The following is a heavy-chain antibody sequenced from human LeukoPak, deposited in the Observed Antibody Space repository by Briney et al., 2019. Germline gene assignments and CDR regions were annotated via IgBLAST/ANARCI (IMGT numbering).Heavy chain of an antibody. D-gene: IGHD2-21*01. CDR2: ISYDGSNK. CDR1: GFTFSSYA. J-gene: IGHJ1*01. CDR3: ARGVIDISRAEYFQH. V-gene: IGHV3-30-3*01. Sequence: GGSLRLSCAASGFTFSSYAMHWVRQAPGKGLEWVAVISYDGSNKYYADSVKGRFTTSRDNSKNTLYLQMNSLRAEDTAVYYCARGVIDISRAEYFQHWGQGTLVTVSS.